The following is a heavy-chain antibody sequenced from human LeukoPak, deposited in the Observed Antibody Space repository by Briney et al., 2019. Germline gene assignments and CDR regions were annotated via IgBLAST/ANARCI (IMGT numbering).Heavy chain of an antibody. Sequence: GGSLRLSCAASGFTFSNFAMSWVRQAPGKGLEWVSAMSSVTYYADSVKGRSTISRDDSKSTLFLQMNSLRAEDTAVYYCAKAFFSGSGGNHKHFDSWGQGTLVTVSS. V-gene: IGHV3-23*01. CDR1: GFTFSNFA. J-gene: IGHJ4*02. CDR3: AKAFFSGSGGNHKHFDS. D-gene: IGHD3-10*01. CDR2: MSSVT.